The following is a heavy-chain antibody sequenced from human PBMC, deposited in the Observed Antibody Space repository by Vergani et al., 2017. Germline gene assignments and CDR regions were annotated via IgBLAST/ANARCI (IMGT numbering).Heavy chain of an antibody. Sequence: QVQLQEAGPGLVKPSETLSLTCTVSGGSISSSSYYWGWIRQPPGKGLEWIGSSYYSGSTYYKPSLKSRVTISVDTSKNQFSLKLSYVTDADTAVYYCAARVPADDNFDYWGQGTLVTVSS. J-gene: IGHJ4*02. CDR2: SYYSGST. V-gene: IGHV4-39*01. CDR3: AARVPADDNFDY. D-gene: IGHD2-2*01. CDR1: GGSISSSSYY.